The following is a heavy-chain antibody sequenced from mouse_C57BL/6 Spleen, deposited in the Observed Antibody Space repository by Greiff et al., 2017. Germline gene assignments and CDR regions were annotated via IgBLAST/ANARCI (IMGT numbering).Heavy chain of an antibody. V-gene: IGHV1-55*01. D-gene: IGHD3-1*01. Sequence: QVQLQQPGAELVKPGASVKMSCKASGYTFTSYWINWVKQRPGQGLEWIGDIYPGSGSTNYNEKFKSKATLTVDTSSTTAYMQLSSLTSEDSAVYYCASGSSFYAMYYWGQGTSVTVSS. CDR3: ASGSSFYAMYY. CDR2: IYPGSGST. J-gene: IGHJ4*01. CDR1: GYTFTSYW.